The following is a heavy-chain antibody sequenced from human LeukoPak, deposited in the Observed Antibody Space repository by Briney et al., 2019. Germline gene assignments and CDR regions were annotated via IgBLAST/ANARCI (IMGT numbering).Heavy chain of an antibody. V-gene: IGHV1-69*13. D-gene: IGHD3-3*01. Sequence: RASVKVSCKASGGTFSSYAISWVRQAPGQGLEWMGGIIPIFGTANYAQKFQGRVTITADESTSTAYMELSSLRSEDTAVYYCARGSGGDSNDFWSGYPPSLYYYYYMDVWGKGTTVTVSS. CDR1: GGTFSSYA. J-gene: IGHJ6*03. CDR3: ARGSGGDSNDFWSGYPPSLYYYYYMDV. CDR2: IIPIFGTA.